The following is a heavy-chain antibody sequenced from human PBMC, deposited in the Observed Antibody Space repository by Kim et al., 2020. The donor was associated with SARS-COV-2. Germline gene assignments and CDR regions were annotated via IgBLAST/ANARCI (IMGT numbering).Heavy chain of an antibody. Sequence: GGSLRLSCAASGFTFSSYSMNWVRQAPGKGLEWVSSISSSSSYIYYADSVKGRFTISRDNAKNSLYLQMNSLRAEDTAVYYCARDSLAYCGGDCYGDAFDIWGQGTMVTVSS. CDR1: GFTFSSYS. CDR3: ARDSLAYCGGDCYGDAFDI. D-gene: IGHD2-21*02. J-gene: IGHJ3*02. V-gene: IGHV3-21*01. CDR2: ISSSSSYI.